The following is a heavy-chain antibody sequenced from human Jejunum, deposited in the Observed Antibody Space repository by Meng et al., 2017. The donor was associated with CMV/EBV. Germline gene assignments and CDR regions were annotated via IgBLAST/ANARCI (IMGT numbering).Heavy chain of an antibody. J-gene: IGHJ4*02. CDR1: GASITNGEYY. CDR3: ASLFHFDILTGSWY. D-gene: IGHD3-9*01. Sequence: GQLQESGPGLVKPPKTLSLSCTVSGASITNGEYYWNWIRQSPGKGLEWIGYIYNTGRTSYSPSLKSQVSMSVDTAKNQFSLHLSSVTVADAAVYYCASLFHFDILTGSWYWGQGALVTVSS. V-gene: IGHV4-30-4*08. CDR2: IYNTGRT.